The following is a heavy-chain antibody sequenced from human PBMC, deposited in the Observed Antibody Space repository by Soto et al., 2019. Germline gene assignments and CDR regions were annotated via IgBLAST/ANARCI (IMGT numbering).Heavy chain of an antibody. J-gene: IGHJ3*02. CDR3: AKDLRQYGSGGSCYSRSAFDI. V-gene: IGHV3-30*18. CDR1: GFTFSSYG. Sequence: GGSLRLSCAASGFTFSSYGMHWVRQAPGKGLEWVAVITYDGSNKYYADSVKGRFTISRDNSKNTLYLQMNSLRAEDTAVYYCAKDLRQYGSGGSCYSRSAFDIWGQGTMVTVSS. D-gene: IGHD2-15*01. CDR2: ITYDGSNK.